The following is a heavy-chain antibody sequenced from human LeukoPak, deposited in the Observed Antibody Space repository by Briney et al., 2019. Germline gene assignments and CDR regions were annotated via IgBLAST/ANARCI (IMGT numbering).Heavy chain of an antibody. CDR2: ISFDGRNE. CDR3: ARGGDSWSGYSYGLDV. J-gene: IGHJ6*02. D-gene: IGHD3-3*01. Sequence: GGSLRLSCAASGFSFSTYATHWVRQAPGKGLEWVAVISFDGRNEYYADSVKGRFTISRDISKNTLYLQMNSLRPEDTAVYYCARGGDSWSGYSYGLDVWGQGTTVTVSS. CDR1: GFSFSTYA. V-gene: IGHV3-30-3*01.